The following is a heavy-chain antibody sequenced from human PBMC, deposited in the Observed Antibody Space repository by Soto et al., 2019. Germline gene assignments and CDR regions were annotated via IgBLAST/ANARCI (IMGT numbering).Heavy chain of an antibody. CDR3: ARDGLRQYAFDI. J-gene: IGHJ3*02. D-gene: IGHD4-17*01. V-gene: IGHV3-64*01. CDR2: ISSNGGST. CDR1: GFTFSSYP. Sequence: GGSLRLSCAASGFTFSSYPMHWVRQAPGKGLEYVSAISSNGGSTYYANSVKGRFTISRDNSKNTLYLQMGSLRAEDMAVYYCARDGLRQYAFDICGQGTMVTVSS.